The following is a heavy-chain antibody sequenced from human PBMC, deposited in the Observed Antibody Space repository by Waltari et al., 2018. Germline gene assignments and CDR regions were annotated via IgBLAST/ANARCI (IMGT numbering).Heavy chain of an antibody. CDR2: INAGNGNT. Sequence: QVQLVQSGAEVKKPGASVRVSCKDSGYPFTSNPLHWVREAPGQRLEWMGWINAGNGNTKYSQKFQGRVTITRDTSASTAYMELSSLRSEDTAVYYCARSYYYDSSGYYGDAFDIWGQGTMVTVSS. V-gene: IGHV1-3*01. J-gene: IGHJ3*02. CDR3: ARSYYYDSSGYYGDAFDI. D-gene: IGHD3-22*01. CDR1: GYPFTSNP.